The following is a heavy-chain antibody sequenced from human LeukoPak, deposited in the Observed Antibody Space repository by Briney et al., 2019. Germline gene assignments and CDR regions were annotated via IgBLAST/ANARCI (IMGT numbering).Heavy chain of an antibody. Sequence: PGGSLRLSCAASGFTFSNHDMHWVRQPTGEGLEWVSAIDTAGRTYYMDSVKGRFTISRENANNSVYLQMNSLRAGDTAVYYCIRGGDGFDPWGQGTPVTVSS. CDR2: IDTAGRT. J-gene: IGHJ5*02. D-gene: IGHD3-10*01. CDR3: IRGGDGFDP. V-gene: IGHV3-13*01. CDR1: GFTFSNHD.